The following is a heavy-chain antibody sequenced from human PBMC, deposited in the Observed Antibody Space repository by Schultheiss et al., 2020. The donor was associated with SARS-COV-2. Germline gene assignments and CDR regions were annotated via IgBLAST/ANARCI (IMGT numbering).Heavy chain of an antibody. D-gene: IGHD1-1*01. Sequence: GESLKISCQGSGYNFSRKWIGWVRQMPGKGLEWMGIIYPGDSDTRYSPSFQGQVTISADKSISTAYLQWSSLKASDTAMYYCARENDYYYGMDVWGQGTTVTVSS. CDR3: ARENDYYYGMDV. V-gene: IGHV5-51*01. CDR1: GYNFSRKW. CDR2: IYPGDSDT. J-gene: IGHJ6*02.